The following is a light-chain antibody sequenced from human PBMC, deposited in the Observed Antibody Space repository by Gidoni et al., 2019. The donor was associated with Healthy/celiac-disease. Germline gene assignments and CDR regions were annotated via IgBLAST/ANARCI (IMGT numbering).Light chain of an antibody. V-gene: IGKV3-20*01. CDR1: QSVSSSY. Sequence: EIVLTQSPGTLSLSPRERATLSCRASQSVSSSYLAWYQQKPGQAPRHLIYGASSRTTGIPDRFSGSGSGTDFTLTISRLEPEDFAVYYCQQYGSSPLTFGGXTKVEIK. J-gene: IGKJ4*01. CDR3: QQYGSSPLT. CDR2: GAS.